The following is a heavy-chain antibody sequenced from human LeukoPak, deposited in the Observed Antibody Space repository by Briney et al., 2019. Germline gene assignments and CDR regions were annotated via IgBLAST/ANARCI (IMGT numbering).Heavy chain of an antibody. CDR2: IYYDGST. Sequence: SETLSLTCTVSGGSISTTSYYWGWVRQPPGKGLEWIGSIYYDGSTYDNPSLKSRVTRSVDTSKNQFPLKLSSVTAADTAVYYCVRQSGDNYGNLDYWGQGTLVTVSS. CDR3: VRQSGDNYGNLDY. CDR1: GGSISTTSYY. J-gene: IGHJ4*02. V-gene: IGHV4-39*01. D-gene: IGHD5-18*01.